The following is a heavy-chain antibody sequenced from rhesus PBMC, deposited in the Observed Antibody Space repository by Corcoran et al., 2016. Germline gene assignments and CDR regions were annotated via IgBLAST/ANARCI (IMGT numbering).Heavy chain of an antibody. J-gene: IGHJ4*01. CDR1: GFTFSNYG. CDR3: VKGFGIQWVQLMEFDY. V-gene: IGHV3-54*02. CDR2: IWYDGSKK. D-gene: IGHD5-24*01. Sequence: EVQLVESGGGLVQPGGSLRLSCAASGFTFSNYGMHWVRQAPGKGLEWVAVIWYDGSKKNSADSVKDRFTISRDNSKNMLYLQMNNLRVDDMAVYYCVKGFGIQWVQLMEFDYWGQGVLVTVSS.